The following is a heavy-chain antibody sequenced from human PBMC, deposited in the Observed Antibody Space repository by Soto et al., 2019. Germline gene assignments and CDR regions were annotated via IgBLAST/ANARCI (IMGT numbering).Heavy chain of an antibody. Sequence: PSETLSLTCAVSGGSISSGGYSWSWIRQPPGKGLEWIGYIYHSGSTYYNPSLKSRVTISVDRSKNQFSLKLSSVTAADTAVYYCARGSAVTGTWWFDPWGQGTLVTVSS. CDR3: ARGSAVTGTWWFDP. V-gene: IGHV4-30-2*01. CDR1: GGSISSGGYS. CDR2: IYHSGST. D-gene: IGHD1-20*01. J-gene: IGHJ5*02.